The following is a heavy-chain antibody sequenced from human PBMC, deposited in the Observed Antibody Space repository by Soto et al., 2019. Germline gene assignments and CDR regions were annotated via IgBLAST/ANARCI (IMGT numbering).Heavy chain of an antibody. CDR1: GGSLSGYQ. V-gene: IGHV4-34*01. CDR2: INDSGNI. Sequence: QVQLQQWGAGLLKPSETLSLTCAVYGGSLSGYQWTWIRQTPGKGLEWIGEINDSGNINYNPSLKSRVTILLDTLWKQISLKLCSVTAADSAVYYCARGLILWFGELSRRGGYYYYMDVWGKGTTVTVSS. D-gene: IGHD3-10*01. CDR3: ARGLILWFGELSRRGGYYYYMDV. J-gene: IGHJ6*03.